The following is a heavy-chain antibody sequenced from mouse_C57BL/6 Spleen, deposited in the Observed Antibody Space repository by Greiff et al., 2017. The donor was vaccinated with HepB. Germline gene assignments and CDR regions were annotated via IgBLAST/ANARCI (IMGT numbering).Heavy chain of an antibody. J-gene: IGHJ2*01. CDR1: GYTFTSYW. D-gene: IGHD1-1*01. V-gene: IGHV1-55*01. CDR3: ESEGYYGSSFGY. Sequence: QVQLQHPGAELVKPGASVKMSCKASGYTFTSYWITWVKQRPGQGLEWIGEIYPGSGSTNYNEKFKSKATLTVDTSSSTAYMQLSSLTSEDSAVYYCESEGYYGSSFGYWGQGTTLTVSS. CDR2: IYPGSGST.